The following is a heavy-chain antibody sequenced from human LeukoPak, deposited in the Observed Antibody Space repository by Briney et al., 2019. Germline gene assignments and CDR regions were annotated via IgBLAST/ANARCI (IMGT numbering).Heavy chain of an antibody. Sequence: PGGSLRLSCAASGFTFSTYAMSWVRQAPGKGLEWVSVIRDSGESTYYADSVKGRFTISRDNSKNTLYLQMNSLRAEDTAVYYCAKDREYQLLWGYFQHWGQGTLVTVSS. CDR2: IRDSGEST. D-gene: IGHD2-2*01. CDR3: AKDREYQLLWGYFQH. CDR1: GFTFSTYA. J-gene: IGHJ1*01. V-gene: IGHV3-23*01.